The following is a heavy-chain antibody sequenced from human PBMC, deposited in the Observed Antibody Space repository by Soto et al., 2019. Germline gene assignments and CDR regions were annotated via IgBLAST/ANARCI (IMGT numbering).Heavy chain of an antibody. V-gene: IGHV1-3*05. J-gene: IGHJ4*02. Sequence: QVQLVQSGAEEKKPGASVRVSCTASGYTFSSNAIHWVCQAPGQRLEWMGWINPAYGNTKYSQKLQGRLTITRDTSASTAYMELSSLKSEDTAVYYCARIVYDSSGYNRYFDYWGQGTLVTVSS. CDR1: GYTFSSNA. CDR3: ARIVYDSSGYNRYFDY. CDR2: INPAYGNT. D-gene: IGHD3-22*01.